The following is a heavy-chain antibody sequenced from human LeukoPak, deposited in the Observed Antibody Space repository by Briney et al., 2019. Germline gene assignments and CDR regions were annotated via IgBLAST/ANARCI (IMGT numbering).Heavy chain of an antibody. Sequence: ASVKVSCKASGYTFTDYYMHWVRQAPGQGLEWVGWINPNSGGTNYAQKFQGWVTMTRDTSISTTHMELSRLRSDDTAVYYCARDLKLSSGWYDAFDIWGQGTMVTVSS. CDR1: GYTFTDYY. CDR3: ARDLKLSSGWYDAFDI. J-gene: IGHJ3*02. D-gene: IGHD6-19*01. CDR2: INPNSGGT. V-gene: IGHV1-2*04.